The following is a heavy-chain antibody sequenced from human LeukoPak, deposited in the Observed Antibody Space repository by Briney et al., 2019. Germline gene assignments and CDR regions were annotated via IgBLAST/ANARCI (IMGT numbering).Heavy chain of an antibody. V-gene: IGHV1-18*01. Sequence: GASVKVSCKASGYTFSSYGISWVRQAPGQGLEGMGWISAYNGNTNYAQKFQGRVTMTTDTSTSTTYMEVRSLRSDDTAVYYCARHGHDFWSGQNWFDPWGQGTLVTVSS. CDR2: ISAYNGNT. CDR3: ARHGHDFWSGQNWFDP. D-gene: IGHD3-3*01. CDR1: GYTFSSYG. J-gene: IGHJ5*02.